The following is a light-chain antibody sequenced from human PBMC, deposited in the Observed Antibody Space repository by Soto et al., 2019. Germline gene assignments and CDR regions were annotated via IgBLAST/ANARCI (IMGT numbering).Light chain of an antibody. CDR1: QSVSSSY. J-gene: IGKJ5*01. CDR2: DAS. CDR3: QVYGPSPPIT. V-gene: IGKV3D-20*01. Sequence: IVLTQSPGTLSLSPGERATLSCGASQSVSSSYLAWYQQKPGLAPRLLIYDASSRATGIPDRFNGSGSGADFTLTISRLEPEDFAVYYCQVYGPSPPITFGQGTRLEIK.